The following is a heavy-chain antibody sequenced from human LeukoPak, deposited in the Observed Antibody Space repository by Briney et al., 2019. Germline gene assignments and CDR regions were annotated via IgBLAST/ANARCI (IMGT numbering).Heavy chain of an antibody. D-gene: IGHD3-9*01. CDR2: INHSGST. CDR1: GGSFSGYY. J-gene: IGHJ4*02. Sequence: PSETLSLTCAVYGGSFSGYYWSWIRQPPGKGLEWIGEINHSGSTNYNPSLKSRVTISVDTSKNQFSLKLSSVTAADTAVYYCARDISRMNPVLRYFDWLEGWYWGQGTLVTVSS. V-gene: IGHV4-34*01. CDR3: ARDISRMNPVLRYFDWLEGWY.